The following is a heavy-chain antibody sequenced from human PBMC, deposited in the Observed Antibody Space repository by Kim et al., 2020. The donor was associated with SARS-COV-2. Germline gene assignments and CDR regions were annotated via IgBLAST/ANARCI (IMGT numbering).Heavy chain of an antibody. V-gene: IGHV3-30*04. CDR2: ISYDGSNK. CDR3: VSPSRRQYSAYDHPSGVPEDSDY. D-gene: IGHD5-12*01. CDR1: GFTFSSYA. J-gene: IGHJ4*02. Sequence: GGSLRLSCAASGFTFSSYAVHWVRQAPGKGLEWVAVISYDGSNKYYADSVKGRFTISRDNSRNTLYLQMDSLRAEDTAVYYCVSPSRRQYSAYDHPSGVPEDSDYWGQGTLVTVSS.